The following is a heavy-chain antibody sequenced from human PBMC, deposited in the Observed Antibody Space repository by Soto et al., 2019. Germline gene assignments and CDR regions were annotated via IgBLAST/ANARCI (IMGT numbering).Heavy chain of an antibody. V-gene: IGHV1-69*01. CDR2: IIPMFGTT. J-gene: IGHJ5*01. CDR3: ARASIHGSSWYFWFDP. Sequence: QVQLVQSVAEVRKPGSSVKVSCKASGGTFSRYAINWVRQAPGQGLEWMGGIIPMFGTTNYAQKFKGRVTITADESTSTVYMELNTLRSEDAAVYYCARASIHGSSWYFWFDPWGQVTLVTVSS. D-gene: IGHD6-13*01. CDR1: GGTFSRYA.